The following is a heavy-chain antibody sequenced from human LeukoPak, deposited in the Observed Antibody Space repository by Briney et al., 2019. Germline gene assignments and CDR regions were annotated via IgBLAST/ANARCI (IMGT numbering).Heavy chain of an antibody. CDR2: IYYSGST. D-gene: IGHD3-3*01. Sequence: SETLSLTCTVSGGSISSYYWSWLRQPPGKGLEWIGYIYYSGSTNYNPSLKSRVTISVDTSKNQFSLKLSSVTAADTAVYYCARAGGVYSGAFDIWGQGTMVTVSS. J-gene: IGHJ3*02. V-gene: IGHV4-59*01. CDR3: ARAGGVYSGAFDI. CDR1: GGSISSYY.